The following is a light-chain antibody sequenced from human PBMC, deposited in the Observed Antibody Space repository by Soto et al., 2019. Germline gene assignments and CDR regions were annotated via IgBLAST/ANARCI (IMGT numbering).Light chain of an antibody. Sequence: DIQMTQSPSSLSASVSDTVTITCRASQGIIDYLAWYQQRPGKAPTLLIYAASTLHTGVPSRFSGSGAGTDFTLTIRSLQPEDVATYYCQKYDTAPQTFGPGTKVEIK. V-gene: IGKV1-27*01. CDR3: QKYDTAPQT. CDR1: QGIIDY. CDR2: AAS. J-gene: IGKJ1*01.